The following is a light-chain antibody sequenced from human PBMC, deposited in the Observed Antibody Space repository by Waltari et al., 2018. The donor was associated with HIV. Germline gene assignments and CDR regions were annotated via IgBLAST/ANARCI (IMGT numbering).Light chain of an antibody. CDR1: QYITSAY. J-gene: IGKJ1*01. CDR3: QQFDTAPWT. CDR2: DTS. Sequence: EIVLTQSPDTLSLSAGERATLSCRTSQYITSAYLAWYQQRPGQAPRLLIFDTSTRAAGIPERFSGSGYGTEFTLAISRLEPEDFAVYYCQQFDTAPWTFGQGTKVEI. V-gene: IGKV3-20*01.